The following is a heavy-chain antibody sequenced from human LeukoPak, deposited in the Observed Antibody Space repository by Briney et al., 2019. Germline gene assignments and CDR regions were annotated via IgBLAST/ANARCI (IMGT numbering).Heavy chain of an antibody. V-gene: IGHV3-7*01. CDR1: GFIFSSHS. CDR3: ARWRGAQSELDY. J-gene: IGHJ4*02. CDR2: INQDGTKV. D-gene: IGHD3-3*01. Sequence: GGSLRLSCAASGFIFSSHSMTWVRQAPGKGLEWVAHINQDGTKVSSVDSVEGRFTTSRDNGENSLYLQMNSLRGEGTAVYYCARWRGAQSELDYWGQGTLVTVSS.